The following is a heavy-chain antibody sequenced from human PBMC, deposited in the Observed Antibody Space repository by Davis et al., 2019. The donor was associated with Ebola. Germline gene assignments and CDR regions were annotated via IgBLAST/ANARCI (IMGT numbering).Heavy chain of an antibody. D-gene: IGHD5-12*01. Sequence: SVKVSCKASGYTFTSYAISWVRQAPGQGLEWMGGIIPIFGTANYAQKFQGRVTITADESTSTAYMELSSLRSEDTAVYYCARGEVATPPLDYYGMDVWGQGTTVTVSS. CDR1: GYTFTSYA. V-gene: IGHV1-69*13. J-gene: IGHJ6*02. CDR2: IIPIFGTA. CDR3: ARGEVATPPLDYYGMDV.